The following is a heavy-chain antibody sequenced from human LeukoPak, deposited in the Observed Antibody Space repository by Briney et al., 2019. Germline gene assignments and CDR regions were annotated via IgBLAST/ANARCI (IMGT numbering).Heavy chain of an antibody. J-gene: IGHJ3*02. D-gene: IGHD6-13*01. CDR1: GYTFTSYY. Sequence: ASVKVSCKASGYTFTSYYMHWVRQAPGQGLEWMGIINPSGGSTSYAQKFQGRVTMTRDTSTSTVYMELSSLRSEDTAVYYCARDLEQQLGRSGDAFDIWGQGTMVTVSS. CDR2: INPSGGST. CDR3: ARDLEQQLGRSGDAFDI. V-gene: IGHV1-46*01.